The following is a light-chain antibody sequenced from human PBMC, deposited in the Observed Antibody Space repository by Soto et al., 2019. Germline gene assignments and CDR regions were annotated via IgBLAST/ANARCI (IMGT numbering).Light chain of an antibody. CDR3: QQYDNWPLT. CDR1: QSISSW. Sequence: DVHMTQSPSTPSAFVGDRVTITCRASQSISSWLAWYQQKPGKAPKLLIYKASTLKSGVPARFSGSGSGTEFTLTISSLQSEDFAVYYCQQYDNWPLTFGQGTKVDI. J-gene: IGKJ1*01. CDR2: KAS. V-gene: IGKV1-5*03.